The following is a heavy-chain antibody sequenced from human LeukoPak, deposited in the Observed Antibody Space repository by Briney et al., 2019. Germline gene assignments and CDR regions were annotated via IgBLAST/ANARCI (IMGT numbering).Heavy chain of an antibody. Sequence: SETLSLTCTVSGYSINSGFYWGWIRQPPGKGLEWIGSIYHSGSTHTKSSPKSRVPISLETSKNKLSLKLTSVSAADTAVYYCARGVGLTQGGAFDFWGQGTLVTVSS. CDR2: IYHSGST. V-gene: IGHV4-38-2*02. CDR1: GYSINSGFY. D-gene: IGHD3-16*01. CDR3: ARGVGLTQGGAFDF. J-gene: IGHJ4*02.